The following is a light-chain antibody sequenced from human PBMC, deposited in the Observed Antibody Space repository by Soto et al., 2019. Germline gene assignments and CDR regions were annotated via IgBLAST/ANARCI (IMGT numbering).Light chain of an antibody. CDR2: DVS. Sequence: QSVLTQPPSTSGSPGQSVTISCAGTSSDVGDYDYVSWYQQHPGKAPQVMIYDVSNRPSGVSNRFSGSKSGNTASLTISGLQAEDEADYYCYSYTTISTYVFGTGTKVTVL. V-gene: IGLV2-14*01. J-gene: IGLJ1*01. CDR3: YSYTTISTYV. CDR1: SSDVGDYDY.